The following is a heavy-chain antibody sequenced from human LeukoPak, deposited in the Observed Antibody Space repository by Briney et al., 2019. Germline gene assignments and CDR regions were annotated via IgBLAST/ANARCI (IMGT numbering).Heavy chain of an antibody. J-gene: IGHJ6*03. V-gene: IGHV4-34*01. CDR1: GGSFSGYY. D-gene: IGHD3-3*01. CDR2: INHSGST. CDR3: ARAGYDFWSDYYRYYYYMDV. Sequence: SETLSLTCAVYGGSFSGYYWSWIRQPPGKGLEWIGEINHSGSTNYNPSLKSRVTISVDTSKNQFSLKLSSVTAADTAVYYCARAGYDFWSDYYRYYYYMDVWGKGTTVTVSS.